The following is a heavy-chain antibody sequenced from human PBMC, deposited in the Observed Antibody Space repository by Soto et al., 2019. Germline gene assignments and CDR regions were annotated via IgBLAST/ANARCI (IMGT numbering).Heavy chain of an antibody. CDR1: GYSFTSYW. CDR2: IDPSDSYT. CDR3: AIGRENITMVRGVIITLSYYYGMDV. J-gene: IGHJ6*02. D-gene: IGHD3-10*01. V-gene: IGHV5-10-1*03. Sequence: EVQLVQSGAEVKKPGESLRISCKGSGYSFTSYWISWVRQMPGKGLEWMGRIDPSDSYTNYSPSFQGHVTISADKSISTAYLQWSSLKASDTAMYYCAIGRENITMVRGVIITLSYYYGMDVWGQGTTVTVSS.